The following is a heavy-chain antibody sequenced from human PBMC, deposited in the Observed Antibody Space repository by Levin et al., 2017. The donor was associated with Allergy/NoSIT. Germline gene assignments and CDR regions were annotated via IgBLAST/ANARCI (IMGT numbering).Heavy chain of an antibody. Sequence: SETLSLTCTVSGGSVSSGSYYWSWIRQPPGKGLEWIGYIYYSGSTNYNPSLKSRVTISVDTSKNQFSLKLSSVTAADTAVYYCARDTHSMGYYYGMDVWGQGTTVTVSS. J-gene: IGHJ6*02. V-gene: IGHV4-61*01. CDR3: ARDTHSMGYYYGMDV. D-gene: IGHD2/OR15-2a*01. CDR2: IYYSGST. CDR1: GGSVSSGSYY.